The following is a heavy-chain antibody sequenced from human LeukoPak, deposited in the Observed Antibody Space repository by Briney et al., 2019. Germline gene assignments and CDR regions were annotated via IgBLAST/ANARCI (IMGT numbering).Heavy chain of an antibody. J-gene: IGHJ4*02. V-gene: IGHV1-69*06. CDR2: IIPIFGTA. D-gene: IGHD5-18*01. Sequence: SVKVSCKASGGTFSSYAISWVRQAPGQGLEWMGGIIPIFGTANYAQKFQGRVTITADKSTSTAYMELSSLRSEDTAVYYCATGYSYAETTFDYWGQGTLVTVSS. CDR1: GGTFSSYA. CDR3: ATGYSYAETTFDY.